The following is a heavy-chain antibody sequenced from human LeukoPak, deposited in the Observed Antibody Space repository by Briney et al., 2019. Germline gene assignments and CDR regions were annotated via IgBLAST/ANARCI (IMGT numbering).Heavy chain of an antibody. CDR1: GGSISSSSYY. CDR2: IYYSGST. D-gene: IGHD3-10*01. V-gene: IGHV4-39*07. J-gene: IGHJ6*02. Sequence: PSETLSLTCTVSGGSISSSSYYWGWIRQPPGKGLEWIGSIYYSGSTYYNPSLKSRVTISVDTSKNQFSLKLSSVTAADTAVYYCDGVETYYYGSGTLHRPFYGMDVWGQGTTVTVSS. CDR3: DGVETYYYGSGTLHRPFYGMDV.